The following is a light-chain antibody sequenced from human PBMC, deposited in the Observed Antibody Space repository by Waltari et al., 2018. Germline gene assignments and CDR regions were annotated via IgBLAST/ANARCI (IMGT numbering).Light chain of an antibody. V-gene: IGKV3-20*01. Sequence: DTVLTQSPGTLSLSLGERATLSCRASQTISSDYLAWYQQRPGQAPKLLIYGTSSRATGISDRFSGSGSGTDCTLTISKLEPEDFAVYYCQQYGRSFGQGTKVEIK. CDR2: GTS. J-gene: IGKJ1*01. CDR1: QTISSDY. CDR3: QQYGRS.